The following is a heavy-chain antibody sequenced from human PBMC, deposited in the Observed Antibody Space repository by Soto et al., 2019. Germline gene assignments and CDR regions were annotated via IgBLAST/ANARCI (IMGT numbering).Heavy chain of an antibody. D-gene: IGHD6-6*01. J-gene: IGHJ6*02. CDR1: GGTFSSYA. Sequence: QVQLVQSGAEVKKPGSSVKVSCKASGGTFSSYAISWVRQAPGQGLEWMGGIIPIFGTANYAQKFQGRVTITADESTSTAYMELSSLRSEDTAVYYCARESVAAPSDDYYYGMDVWGQGTTVTVSS. V-gene: IGHV1-69*01. CDR3: ARESVAAPSDDYYYGMDV. CDR2: IIPIFGTA.